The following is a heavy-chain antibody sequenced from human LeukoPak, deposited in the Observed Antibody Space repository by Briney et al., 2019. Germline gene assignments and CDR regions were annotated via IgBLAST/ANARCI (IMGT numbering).Heavy chain of an antibody. CDR3: ARDAEKHWFDP. Sequence: SETLYLTCNVSGGSISSYYWSWVRQPAGKGLEWIGRIYTSGSTNYNPSLLRRVTMSVDTYNHQFPLQTRSEPEADTAVYYCARDAEKHWFDPWGEGTVVTVSS. CDR1: GGSISSYY. CDR2: IYTSGST. J-gene: IGHJ5*02. V-gene: IGHV4-4*07.